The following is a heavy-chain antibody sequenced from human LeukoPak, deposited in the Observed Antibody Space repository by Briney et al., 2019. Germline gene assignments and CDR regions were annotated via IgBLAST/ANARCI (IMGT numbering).Heavy chain of an antibody. CDR2: IYSGDRT. Sequence: GGSLRLSCAASGFTVSTNYMSWVRQAPGKGLEWVSIIYSGDRTDYAGSLKGRFTISRDTSKNTLYLQMSSLRAEDTAVYYCARDVRKQGLWSWGQGTLVTVSS. CDR3: ARDVRKQGLWS. J-gene: IGHJ4*02. CDR1: GFTVSTNY. D-gene: IGHD3-10*01. V-gene: IGHV3-66*01.